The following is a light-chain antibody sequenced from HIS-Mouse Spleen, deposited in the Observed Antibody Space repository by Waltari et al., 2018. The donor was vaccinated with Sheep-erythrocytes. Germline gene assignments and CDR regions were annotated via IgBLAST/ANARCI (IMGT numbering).Light chain of an antibody. Sequence: SYELTQPHSVHVYTGQKASITGSGDKVGDKYACWYQQKPGQSTVLVIYQDSKRPSGIPERFSGSNSVNTATLTINGTQAMDEADYYCQAWDSSIYVFGTGTKVTVL. V-gene: IGLV3-1*01. CDR3: QAWDSSIYV. CDR2: QDS. CDR1: KVGDKY. J-gene: IGLJ1*01.